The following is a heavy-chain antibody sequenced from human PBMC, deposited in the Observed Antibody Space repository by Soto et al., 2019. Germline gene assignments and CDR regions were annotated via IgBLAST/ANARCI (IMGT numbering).Heavy chain of an antibody. Sequence: GGSLRLSCAASGFTFSSYGMHWVRQAPGKGLEWVAVISYDGSNKYYADSVKGRFTISRDNSKNTLYLQMNSLRAEDTAVYYCAKDHWYSSGWHDAFDIWGHGTMVTVSS. D-gene: IGHD6-19*01. J-gene: IGHJ3*02. CDR3: AKDHWYSSGWHDAFDI. CDR1: GFTFSSYG. V-gene: IGHV3-30*18. CDR2: ISYDGSNK.